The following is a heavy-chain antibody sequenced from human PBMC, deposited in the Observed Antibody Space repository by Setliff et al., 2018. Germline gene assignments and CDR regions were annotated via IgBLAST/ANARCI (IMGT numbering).Heavy chain of an antibody. D-gene: IGHD3-22*01. V-gene: IGHV4-30-4*08. J-gene: IGHJ6*03. Sequence: SETLSLTCTVSGGSISSGDYYRSWIRQPPGKGLEWIGYIYYSGSTYYNPSLKSRVTISVDTSKNQFSLKLSSVTAADTAVYYCARDKLSGYQVYYYYYMDVWGKGTTVTVSS. CDR1: GGSISSGDYY. CDR2: IYYSGST. CDR3: ARDKLSGYQVYYYYYMDV.